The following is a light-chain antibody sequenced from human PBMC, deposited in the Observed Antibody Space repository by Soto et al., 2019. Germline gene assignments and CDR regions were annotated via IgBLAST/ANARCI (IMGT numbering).Light chain of an antibody. V-gene: IGKV1-33*01. Sequence: DIQMTQSPSSLSAAVGDRVTITCQASQDISNYLNWYQQKPGKAPKLLIYDASNLETGVTSRFSGSGSGTDFTFTISSLQPEDIATYYCLEYDSRLLTFGGGTKVEIK. CDR2: DAS. J-gene: IGKJ4*01. CDR1: QDISNY. CDR3: LEYDSRLLT.